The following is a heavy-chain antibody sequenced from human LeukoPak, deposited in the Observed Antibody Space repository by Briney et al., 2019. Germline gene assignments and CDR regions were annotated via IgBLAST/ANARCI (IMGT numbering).Heavy chain of an antibody. CDR3: AKDVRGGPILGAGSVDF. V-gene: IGHV3-23*05. J-gene: IGHJ4*02. D-gene: IGHD1-26*01. Sequence: GGSLRLSCAASGFTFSSYAMSWGRQAPGKGLEWVSAVYNKGNNKYYADSVKGRFTISRDNSKNTLYLQMDSLRAEDTAVYYCAKDVRGGPILGAGSVDFWGQGTLVTVSS. CDR1: GFTFSSYA. CDR2: VYNKGNNK.